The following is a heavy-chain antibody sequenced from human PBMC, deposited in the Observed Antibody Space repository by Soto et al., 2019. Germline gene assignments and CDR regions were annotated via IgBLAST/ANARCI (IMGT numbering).Heavy chain of an antibody. CDR2: ISTSGGST. Sequence: EVQLLDSGGGLVRPGGSLRLSCAASGFTCNTYTMSWVRQAPGKGLEWVSAISTSGGSTYYADSVKGRFTISRDNSKNTVLLQMNSLRAEDTAVYYCAKLLSVSGTRRTTDYFDYWGQGTLVTVSS. CDR1: GFTCNTYT. J-gene: IGHJ4*02. D-gene: IGHD2-15*01. CDR3: AKLLSVSGTRRTTDYFDY. V-gene: IGHV3-23*01.